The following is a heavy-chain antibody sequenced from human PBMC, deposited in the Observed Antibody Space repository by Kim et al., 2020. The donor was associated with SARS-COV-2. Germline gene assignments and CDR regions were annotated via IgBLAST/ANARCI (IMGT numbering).Heavy chain of an antibody. CDR2: IDYDGNSA. V-gene: IGHV3-74*01. D-gene: IGHD1-1*01. CDR1: GFTFSGHW. Sequence: GGSLRLSCAASGFTFSGHWMHWARQKPGKGLVWVSRIDYDGNSATYADFVKGRFTISRDNAKNTLYLQMTSVGVEDTAVYYCTRDARNWNRIGYWGQGT. CDR3: TRDARNWNRIGY. J-gene: IGHJ4*02.